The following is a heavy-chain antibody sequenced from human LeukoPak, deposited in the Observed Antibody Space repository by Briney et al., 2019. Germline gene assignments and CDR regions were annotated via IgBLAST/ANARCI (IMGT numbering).Heavy chain of an antibody. J-gene: IGHJ6*02. V-gene: IGHV3-30*18. D-gene: IGHD4-23*01. CDR1: GFIFSQYS. CDR3: AKDQKTVVVLRVSRRRAYYYGMDV. Sequence: PGGSLRLSCAASGFIFSQYSMNWVRQAPGKGLEWVAVISYDGSNKYYADSVKGRFTISRDNSKNTLYLQMNSLRAEDTAVYCCAKDQKTVVVLRVSRRRAYYYGMDVWGQGTTVTVSS. CDR2: ISYDGSNK.